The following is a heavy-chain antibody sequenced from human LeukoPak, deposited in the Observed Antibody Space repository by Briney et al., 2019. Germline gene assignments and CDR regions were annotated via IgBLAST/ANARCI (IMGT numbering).Heavy chain of an antibody. CDR3: ATSGGSWYDFQH. J-gene: IGHJ1*01. V-gene: IGHV4-39*01. D-gene: IGHD2-15*01. Sequence: SETLSLTCTVSGGSISSSNYYWGWIRQPPGKGLEWIGSIYYSGSTYYNPSLKSRVTLSVDTSKNQFSLRLSSVTAADTAEYYCATSGGSWYDFQHWGQGTLVTVSS. CDR2: IYYSGST. CDR1: GGSISSSNYY.